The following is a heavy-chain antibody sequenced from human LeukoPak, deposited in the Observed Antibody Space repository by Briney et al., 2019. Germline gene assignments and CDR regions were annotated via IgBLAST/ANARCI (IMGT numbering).Heavy chain of an antibody. J-gene: IGHJ3*02. Sequence: SETLSLTCAVSGGSISSGGYSWSWIRQPPGKGLEWSGYMYHSGTIHYNPSLKSRVTISVDRSKNQFSLKLSSVTAADTAVYYCVRGYYYDSSGYWVRAFDIWGQGTMVTVSS. D-gene: IGHD3-22*01. V-gene: IGHV4-30-2*01. CDR1: GGSISSGGYS. CDR3: VRGYYYDSSGYWVRAFDI. CDR2: MYHSGTI.